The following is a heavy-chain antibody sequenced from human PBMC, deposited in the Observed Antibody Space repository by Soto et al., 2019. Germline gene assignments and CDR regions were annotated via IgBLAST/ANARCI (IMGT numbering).Heavy chain of an antibody. CDR1: GDSISSYY. CDR3: TRGLPSHFGYDS. Sequence: PSETLSLTCSVSGDSISSYYWTWIRQSPGKGLEWVGYVFYSGATNYNPSLKSRVTISLDASKKQVSLRLTSATAADTAVYYCTRGLPSHFGYDSWGRGTLVTVSS. J-gene: IGHJ4*02. CDR2: VFYSGAT. D-gene: IGHD3-10*01. V-gene: IGHV4-59*01.